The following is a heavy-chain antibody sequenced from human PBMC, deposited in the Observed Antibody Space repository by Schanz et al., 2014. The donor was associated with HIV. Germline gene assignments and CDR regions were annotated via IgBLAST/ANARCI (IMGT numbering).Heavy chain of an antibody. D-gene: IGHD3-3*01. CDR3: ARDLGGDFWSAQGGFDP. CDR2: IIPLFGTS. Sequence: QVQLVQSGAEVKKPGSSVKVSCKASGGTFINYAFSWVRQAPGQGLEWMGGIIPLFGTSNYAQKFQGRATITADESTSTAYMELSSLRSEDTAIYYCARDLGGDFWSAQGGFDPWGQGTLVTVSS. J-gene: IGHJ5*02. V-gene: IGHV1-69*01. CDR1: GGTFINYA.